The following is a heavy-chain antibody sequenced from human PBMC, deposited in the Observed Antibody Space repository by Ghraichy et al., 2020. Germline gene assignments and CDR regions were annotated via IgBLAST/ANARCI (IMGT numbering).Heavy chain of an antibody. D-gene: IGHD6-19*01. J-gene: IGHJ6*02. CDR1: GFTFSSSG. Sequence: GESLNISCAASGFTFSSSGMHWVRQAPGKGLEWVALISYDGSVIYYADSVKGRFTISRDNSKNTVHLQMNSLRTEDTAVYYCANERRQWLTEPYGMAVWGQGTTVNVSS. CDR3: ANERRQWLTEPYGMAV. CDR2: ISYDGSVI. V-gene: IGHV3-30*18.